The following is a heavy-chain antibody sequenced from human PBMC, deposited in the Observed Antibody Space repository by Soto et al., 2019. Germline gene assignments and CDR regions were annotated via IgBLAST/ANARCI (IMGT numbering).Heavy chain of an antibody. V-gene: IGHV4-30-2*01. CDR2: IYHSGST. CDR3: GSLYGDSGRYYFDY. Sequence: SETLSLTCAVSGGSISSGGYSWSWIRQPPGKGLEWIGYIYHSGSTYYNPSLKSRVTISVDRSKNQVSLKLSSVTAADTAVYYCGSLYGDSGRYYFDYWGQGTLVTVSS. J-gene: IGHJ4*02. D-gene: IGHD4-17*01. CDR1: GGSISSGGYS.